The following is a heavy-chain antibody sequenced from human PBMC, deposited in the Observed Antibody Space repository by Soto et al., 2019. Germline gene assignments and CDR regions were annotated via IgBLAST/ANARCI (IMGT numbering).Heavy chain of an antibody. CDR3: ARVGVTMIVDIHPFDY. J-gene: IGHJ4*02. V-gene: IGHV1-18*04. Sequence: QVQLVQSGAEVRKPGSSVRVSCKASGYTFTSYGISWVRQAPGQGLEWMGWISAYNGNTNYAQKLQGRVTMTTDTSTSTAYMELRSLRSDDTAVYYCARVGVTMIVDIHPFDYWGQGTLVTVSS. CDR2: ISAYNGNT. CDR1: GYTFTSYG. D-gene: IGHD3-22*01.